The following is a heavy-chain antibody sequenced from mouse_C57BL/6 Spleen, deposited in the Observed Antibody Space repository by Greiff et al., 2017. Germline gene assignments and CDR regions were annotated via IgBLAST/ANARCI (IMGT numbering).Heavy chain of an antibody. Sequence: VQLQQSGAELVRPGASVKLSCTASGFNFTDDCMHWVKQRPEQGLEWIGWIDPENGDTEYASKFEGKATITADTSSNTAYLQLSSLTSEDTAVYCCTNSYHWGQGTTLTVSS. J-gene: IGHJ2*01. CDR2: IDPENGDT. CDR1: GFNFTDDC. D-gene: IGHD2-10*01. V-gene: IGHV14-4*01. CDR3: TNSYH.